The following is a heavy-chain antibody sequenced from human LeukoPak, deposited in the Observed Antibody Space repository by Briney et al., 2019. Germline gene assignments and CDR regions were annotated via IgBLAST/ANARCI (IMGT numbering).Heavy chain of an antibody. Sequence: TLSLTCAVSGGSISSGGYSWSWIRQPPGKGLEWIGYIYHSGSTYYNPSLKSRVTISVDRSKNQFSLKLSSVTAADTAVYYCARAISGYSYGSAVYYFDYWGQGTLVTVSS. V-gene: IGHV4-30-2*01. D-gene: IGHD5-18*01. CDR1: GGSISSGGYS. CDR3: ARAISGYSYGSAVYYFDY. CDR2: IYHSGST. J-gene: IGHJ4*02.